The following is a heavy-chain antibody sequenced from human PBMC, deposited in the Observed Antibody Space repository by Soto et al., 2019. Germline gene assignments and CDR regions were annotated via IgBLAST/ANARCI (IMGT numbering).Heavy chain of an antibody. J-gene: IGHJ4*02. V-gene: IGHV3-30*18. CDR2: ISYDGSNE. D-gene: IGHD5-18*01. Sequence: QVQLVESGGGVVQPGRSLRLSCTVSGFTFRSYGMHWVRQAPGKGLEWVAGISYDGSNEDYADSVKGRFTISRENSKNTLYLQMNSRRGEDTALYYCAKGLSVIQPWLMDAYWGQGTLVTVSS. CDR1: GFTFRSYG. CDR3: AKGLSVIQPWLMDAY.